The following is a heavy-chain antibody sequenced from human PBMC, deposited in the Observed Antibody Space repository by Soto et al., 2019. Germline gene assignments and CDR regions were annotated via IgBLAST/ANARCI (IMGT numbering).Heavy chain of an antibody. J-gene: IGHJ4*02. CDR1: DGSISSYY. Sequence: LVTLSLTCTVSDGSISSYYWSWIRQPPGKGLEWIGYIYYSGSTNYNPSLKSRVTISVDTSKNQFSLKLSSVTAADTAVYCCARDRGVLRYFDWSPIFDYWGQGTLVTVSS. V-gene: IGHV4-59*01. CDR3: ARDRGVLRYFDWSPIFDY. CDR2: IYYSGST. D-gene: IGHD3-9*01.